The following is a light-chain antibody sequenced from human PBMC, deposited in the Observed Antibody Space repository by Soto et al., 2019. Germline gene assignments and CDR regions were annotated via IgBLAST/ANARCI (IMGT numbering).Light chain of an antibody. J-gene: IGLJ2*01. CDR1: KLGDKY. V-gene: IGLV3-1*01. CDR3: QTWDTNTALV. CDR2: QDD. Sequence: SYELTQPPSVSVSPGQTASVTCSGAKLGDKYASWYHQKPGQPPVLIIYQDDKRPSGIPARFSGSSSGNTATLTISGTQAVDEAVYYCQTWDTNTALVFGGGTKLTVL.